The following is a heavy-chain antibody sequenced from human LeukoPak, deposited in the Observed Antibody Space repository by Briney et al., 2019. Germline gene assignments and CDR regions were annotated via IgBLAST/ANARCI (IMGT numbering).Heavy chain of an antibody. D-gene: IGHD2-8*01. CDR2: INPNSGGT. J-gene: IGHJ4*02. CDR1: GYTFTGYY. CDR3: ARFYCTNGVCYTSDY. Sequence: ASVKVSCKASGYTFTGYYMHWVRQAPGQGLEWMGWINPNSGGTNYAQKFQGRVTMTRDTSISTAYMELSRLRSDDTAVYYCARFYCTNGVCYTSDYWGQGTLSPSPQ. V-gene: IGHV1-2*02.